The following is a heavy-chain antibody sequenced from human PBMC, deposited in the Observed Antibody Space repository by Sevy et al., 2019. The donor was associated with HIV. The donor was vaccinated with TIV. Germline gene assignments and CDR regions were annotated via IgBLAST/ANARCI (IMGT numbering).Heavy chain of an antibody. CDR2: ISLDGGNQ. J-gene: IGHJ1*01. Sequence: GGSLRLSCAASGFTFNAFSMHWVRQAPGKGLGWVATISLDGGNQHYADSVRGRFTISRDNSQNALFLQMNSLRPDDTALYYCALERLSSNVAEYFQNWGQGALVTVSS. CDR1: GFTFNAFS. V-gene: IGHV3-30-3*01. D-gene: IGHD1-1*01. CDR3: ALERLSSNVAEYFQN.